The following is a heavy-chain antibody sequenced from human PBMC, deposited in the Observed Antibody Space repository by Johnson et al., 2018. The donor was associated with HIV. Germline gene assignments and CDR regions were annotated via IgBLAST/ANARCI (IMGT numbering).Heavy chain of an antibody. CDR1: GFTFSS. D-gene: IGHD6-6*01. J-gene: IGHJ3*02. V-gene: IGHV3-30*04. CDR2: ISYDGSNK. Sequence: QVQLVESGGGVVQPGRSPRLSCAASGFTFSSMHWDRQAPGKGLEWVAVISYDGSNKYYADSVKGRFTISRDNSKNTLYLQMNSLRAEDTAVYYCARESELLSSSDAVDIWGQGTMVTVSS. CDR3: ARESELLSSSDAVDI.